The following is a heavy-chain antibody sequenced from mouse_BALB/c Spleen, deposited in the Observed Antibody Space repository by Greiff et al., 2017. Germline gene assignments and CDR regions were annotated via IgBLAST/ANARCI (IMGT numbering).Heavy chain of an antibody. CDR3: AYDYDEAWFAD. D-gene: IGHD2-4*01. J-gene: IGHJ3*01. V-gene: IGHV14-3*02. CDR1: GFNIKDTY. CDR2: IDPANGNT. Sequence: EVQLQQSGAEPVKPGASVKLSCTASGFNIKDTYMHWVKQRPEQGLEWIGMIDPANGNTKYDPKFQGKATITADTSSNTAYLQLSSLTSEDTAVYYCAYDYDEAWFADWGQESLVTVAA.